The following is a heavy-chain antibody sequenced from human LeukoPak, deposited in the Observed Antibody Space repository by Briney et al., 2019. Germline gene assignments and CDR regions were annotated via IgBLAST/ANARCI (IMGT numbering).Heavy chain of an antibody. Sequence: GASVKVSCKASGYTFTGYYMHWVRQAPGQGLEWMGWINPNSGGTNYAQKFQGRVTMTRDTSISTAYMELSRLRSDDTAVYYCARTLYDSSGHQPAGYWGQGTLVTVSS. CDR2: INPNSGGT. CDR3: ARTLYDSSGHQPAGY. J-gene: IGHJ4*02. D-gene: IGHD3-22*01. CDR1: GYTFTGYY. V-gene: IGHV1-2*02.